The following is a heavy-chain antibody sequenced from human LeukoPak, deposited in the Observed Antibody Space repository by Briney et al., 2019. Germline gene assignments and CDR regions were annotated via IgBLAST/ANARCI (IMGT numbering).Heavy chain of an antibody. V-gene: IGHV3-21*01. CDR3: VRDGEYSTGWYQY. CDR1: GXTFSSYS. CDR2: ISSTSTYI. D-gene: IGHD6-19*01. Sequence: GGSLRLSCAASGXTFSSYSMNWVRQPPGKGLEWVSSISSTSTYISYADSVKGRFTISRDNAKNSLYLQMNSLRAEDTAVYYCVRDGEYSTGWYQYWGQGTLVTVSS. J-gene: IGHJ4*02.